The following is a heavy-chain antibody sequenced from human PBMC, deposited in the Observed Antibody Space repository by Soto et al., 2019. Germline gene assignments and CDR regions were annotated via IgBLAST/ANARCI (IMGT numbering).Heavy chain of an antibody. Sequence: EVQLVESGGGLVQPGGSLRLSCAASGFTFSTYNMNWVRQAPGKGLEWVSYISSSSSTIYYADSVKGRFTISRDNAKNSLYLQMNSLRDEDTAVYYYARVGPPEGGRNSGSYWWTSSFDYWGQGTLVTVSS. D-gene: IGHD1-26*01. CDR1: GFTFSTYN. V-gene: IGHV3-48*02. J-gene: IGHJ4*02. CDR2: ISSSSSTI. CDR3: ARVGPPEGGRNSGSYWWTSSFDY.